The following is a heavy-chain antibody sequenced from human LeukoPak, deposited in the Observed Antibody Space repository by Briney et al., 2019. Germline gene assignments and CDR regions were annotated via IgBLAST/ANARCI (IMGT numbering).Heavy chain of an antibody. CDR3: AKDIGVGSCNGCLFDY. CDR2: ISWDGDST. Sequence: GGSLRLSCAASGFTFSSYWMHWVRHAPGKGLEWVSLISWDGDSTYYADSVKGRFTISRDNSKNSLYLQMNSLRTEDTALYYCAKDIGVGSCNGCLFDYWGQGTLVTVSS. D-gene: IGHD2-15*01. CDR1: GFTFSSYW. J-gene: IGHJ4*02. V-gene: IGHV3-43*01.